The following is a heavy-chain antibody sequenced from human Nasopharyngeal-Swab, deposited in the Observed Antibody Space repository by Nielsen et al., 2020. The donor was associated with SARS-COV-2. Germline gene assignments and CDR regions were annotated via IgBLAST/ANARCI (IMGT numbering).Heavy chain of an antibody. J-gene: IGHJ4*02. CDR1: CFPFSSYA. V-gene: IGHV3-23*01. CDR3: AKRPTGSTFGD. CDR2: ISGSGGST. D-gene: IGHD3-16*01. Sequence: GESLKTPFAASCFPFSSYAMSWVRQAPGKGLEWVSAISGSGGSTYYADSVKGRFTISRDNSKNTLYLQMNSLRAEDTAVYYCAKRPTGSTFGDWGQGTLVTVSS.